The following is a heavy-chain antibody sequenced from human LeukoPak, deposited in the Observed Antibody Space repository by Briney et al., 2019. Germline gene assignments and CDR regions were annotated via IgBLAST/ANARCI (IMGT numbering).Heavy chain of an antibody. CDR3: AKDPHYFGSGSYYDYFDY. V-gene: IGHV3-30*02. D-gene: IGHD3-10*01. J-gene: IGHJ4*02. CDR1: GFTFSNYG. CDR2: IRYDGNNK. Sequence: GGSLRLSCAASGFTFSNYGMHWVRQAPGKGLEWVAFIRYDGNNKYYANSGKGRFTISRDNSKITLYLQMNSLRDEDTAVYYCAKDPHYFGSGSYYDYFDYWGQGTLVTVSS.